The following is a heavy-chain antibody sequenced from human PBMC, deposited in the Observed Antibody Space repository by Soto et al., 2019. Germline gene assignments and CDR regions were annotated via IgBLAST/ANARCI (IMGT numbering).Heavy chain of an antibody. CDR2: IYYSGST. V-gene: IGHV4-59*08. J-gene: IGHJ3*02. D-gene: IGHD3-10*01. CDR3: ARRYGGAFDI. Sequence: PSETLSLTCTVSGGSISSYYWSWIRQPPGKGLEWIGYIYYSGSTSYNPSLKSRVTISVDTSKNQFSLKLSSVTAADTAVYYCARRYGGAFDIWGQGTMVTVSS. CDR1: GGSISSYY.